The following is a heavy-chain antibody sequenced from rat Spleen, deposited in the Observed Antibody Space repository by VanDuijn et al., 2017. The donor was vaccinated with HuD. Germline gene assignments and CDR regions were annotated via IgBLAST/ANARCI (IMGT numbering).Heavy chain of an antibody. CDR2: ISYGDSSGHSST. D-gene: IGHD3-1*01. Sequence: EVQLVESGGGLVQPGRSLKLSCAASGFTYSNYGMAWVRQAPTKGLEWVATISYGDSSGHSSTYYRDSVKGRFTISRDNAKTTLYLQMNSLRSEDTATYYCARQRGPSWFAYWGQGTLVTVSS. CDR1: GFTYSNYG. V-gene: IGHV5-29*01. J-gene: IGHJ3*01. CDR3: ARQRGPSWFAY.